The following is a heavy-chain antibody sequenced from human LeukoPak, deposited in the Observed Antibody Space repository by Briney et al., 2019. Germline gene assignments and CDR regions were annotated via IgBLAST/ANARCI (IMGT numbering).Heavy chain of an antibody. Sequence: SGGSLRLSCAASGFTFSSYAMHWVRQAPGKGLEWVAVISYDGSNKYYADSAKGRFTISRDNSKNTLYLQMNSLRAEDTAVYYCARDRDYYDSSAPFDYWGQGTLVTVSS. J-gene: IGHJ4*02. D-gene: IGHD3-22*01. CDR1: GFTFSSYA. CDR2: ISYDGSNK. CDR3: ARDRDYYDSSAPFDY. V-gene: IGHV3-30-3*01.